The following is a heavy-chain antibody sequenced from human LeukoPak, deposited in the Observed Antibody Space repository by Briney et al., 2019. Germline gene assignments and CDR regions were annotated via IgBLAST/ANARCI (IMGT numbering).Heavy chain of an antibody. D-gene: IGHD3-10*01. CDR1: GYSISSGYY. Sequence: PSETLSLTCTVSGYSISSGYYWGWIRQPPGKGLEWIGSIYHSGSTYYNPSLKSRVTISVDTSKNQFSLKLSSVTAADTAVYYCARDLIWFGEGYAFDIWGQGTMVTVSS. V-gene: IGHV4-38-2*02. J-gene: IGHJ3*02. CDR2: IYHSGST. CDR3: ARDLIWFGEGYAFDI.